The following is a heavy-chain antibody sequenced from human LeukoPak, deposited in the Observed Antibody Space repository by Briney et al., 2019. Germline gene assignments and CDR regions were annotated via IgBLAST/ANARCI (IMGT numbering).Heavy chain of an antibody. D-gene: IGHD6-13*01. Sequence: PSDTLSLTCTVLSGPITGYHWRWIRQPPGKGLEWIGYVSYRGSTNYNPSLKSRVTISVDTSKKQSSLKLSSVTAADTAVYYCARPYSSNWYDAFHFCGQGTMVTVSS. CDR2: VSYRGST. CDR1: SGPITGYH. V-gene: IGHV4-59*07. CDR3: ARPYSSNWYDAFHF. J-gene: IGHJ3*01.